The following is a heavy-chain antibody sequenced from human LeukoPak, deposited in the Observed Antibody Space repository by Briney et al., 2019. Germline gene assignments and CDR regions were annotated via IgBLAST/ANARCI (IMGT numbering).Heavy chain of an antibody. CDR2: ISSSGSTI. V-gene: IGHV3-48*03. CDR1: GFTFSSYE. Sequence: GGSLRLSCAASGFTFSSYEMNWVRQAPGKGLEWVSYISSSGSTIYYADSVKSRFTISRDNAKNSLYLQMNSLRAEDTAVYYCARARQWLGILDYWGQGTLVTVSS. CDR3: ARARQWLGILDY. D-gene: IGHD6-19*01. J-gene: IGHJ4*02.